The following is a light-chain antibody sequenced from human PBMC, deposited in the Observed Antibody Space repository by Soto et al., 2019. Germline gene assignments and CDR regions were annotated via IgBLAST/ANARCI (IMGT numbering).Light chain of an antibody. CDR1: QSVSSN. CDR3: QQYNNWPPWT. CDR2: GAS. Sequence: EIVMTQSPATLSVSPGERATLSCRASQSVSSNLAWYQQTPGQAPRLLIYGASTRATGIPARFSGSGSVTEFPLTISSLQSGDFAVYYCQQYNNWPPWTFGQGTKVEI. J-gene: IGKJ1*01. V-gene: IGKV3-15*01.